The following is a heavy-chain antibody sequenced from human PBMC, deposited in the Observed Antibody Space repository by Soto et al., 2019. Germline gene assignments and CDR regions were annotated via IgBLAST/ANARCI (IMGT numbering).Heavy chain of an antibody. J-gene: IGHJ4*02. Sequence: QITLKESGPTLVKPTQTLTLTCTFSGFSLSTSGVGVGWIRQPPGKALEWLALIYWDDDKRYSPSLKSRLTITEYTCKNQVVLTMTNMDPVDTVTYYCSHRPPHAKIRWYEAGYYFDYWGQGTLVTVSS. CDR1: GFSLSTSGVG. D-gene: IGHD2-15*01. CDR2: IYWDDDK. CDR3: SHRPPHAKIRWYEAGYYFDY. V-gene: IGHV2-5*02.